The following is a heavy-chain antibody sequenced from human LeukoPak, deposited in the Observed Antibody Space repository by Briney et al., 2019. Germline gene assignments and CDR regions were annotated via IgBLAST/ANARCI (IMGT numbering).Heavy chain of an antibody. CDR2: IYYSGST. CDR3: ARDRAPPGGGQTYYFDY. D-gene: IGHD2-15*01. J-gene: IGHJ4*02. CDR1: YGSISSSGYY. Sequence: PSETLSLTCTVSYGSISSSGYYWGWIRQPPGKGLEWIGSIYYSGSTYYNPSLKSRVSISVDTSKNQFSLKLSSVTAADTAVYYCARDRAPPGGGQTYYFDYWGQGTLVTVSS. V-gene: IGHV4-39*07.